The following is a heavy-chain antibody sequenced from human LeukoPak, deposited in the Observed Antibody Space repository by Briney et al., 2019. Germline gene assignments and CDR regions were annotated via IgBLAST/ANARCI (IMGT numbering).Heavy chain of an antibody. J-gene: IGHJ5*02. CDR2: IKQDGSEK. CDR3: ARDVYGDYWGNWFDP. Sequence: PGGSLRLSCAASGFTFSSYWMSWVRQAPGKGLEWVANIKQDGSEKYYVDSVKGRFTISRDNAKNSLYLQMNSLRAEDTAVYYCARDVYGDYWGNWFDPWGQGTLVTVSS. V-gene: IGHV3-7*01. CDR1: GFTFSSYW. D-gene: IGHD4-17*01.